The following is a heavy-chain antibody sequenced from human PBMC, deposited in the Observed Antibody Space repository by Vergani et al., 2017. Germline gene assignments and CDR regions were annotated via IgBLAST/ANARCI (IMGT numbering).Heavy chain of an antibody. CDR3: AKPRGSSYYYYYYMDV. CDR2: ISGSGGST. Sequence: EVQLLESGGGLVQPGGSLRLSCAASGFTFSSYAMSWVRQAPGKGLEWVSAISGSGGSTYYADSVKGRFTISRDNSKNTLYLQMNSLRAEDTAVYYCAKPRGSSYYYYYYMDVWGKGTTVTVSS. CDR1: GFTFSSYA. D-gene: IGHD3-16*01. J-gene: IGHJ6*03. V-gene: IGHV3-23*01.